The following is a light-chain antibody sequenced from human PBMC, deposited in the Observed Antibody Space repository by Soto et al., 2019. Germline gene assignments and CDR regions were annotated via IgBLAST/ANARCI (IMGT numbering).Light chain of an antibody. CDR3: QQTYSTLSIT. Sequence: DIQMTQSPSSLSASVGDRVTITCRASQSVTRYLNWYQQKPGKAPKVLIYAASTLQSGVPSRFSGSGSGTDFTLTISSLQPEDFATYYCQQTYSTLSITFGQGTRLEN. CDR1: QSVTRY. V-gene: IGKV1-39*01. J-gene: IGKJ5*01. CDR2: AAS.